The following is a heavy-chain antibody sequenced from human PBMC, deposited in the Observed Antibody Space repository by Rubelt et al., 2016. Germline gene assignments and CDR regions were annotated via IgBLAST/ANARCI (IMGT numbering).Heavy chain of an antibody. J-gene: IGHJ4*02. V-gene: IGHV3-74*01. CDR2: INTDGST. CDR1: RYW. D-gene: IGHD1-26*01. Sequence: RYWMHWVRQAPGKGLVWVSRINTDGSTSYADSVKGRFTISRDNGKNTLHLQMNSLRVEDTAVYYCARDPVGTTVRHFDYWGQGTLVTVSS. CDR3: ARDPVGTTVRHFDY.